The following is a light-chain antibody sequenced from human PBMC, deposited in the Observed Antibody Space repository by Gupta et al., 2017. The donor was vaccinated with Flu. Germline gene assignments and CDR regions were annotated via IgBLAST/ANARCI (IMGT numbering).Light chain of an antibody. CDR1: SSDVGRSNY. CDR3: SSYTSTNTFYV. CDR2: DVS. Sequence: QSALTQPASVSESPGQSITISCTGTSSDVGRSNYVSWYQQHPGKAPKLMIYDVSSRPSGVSSRFSGSKSGNTASLTISGLEPEDESDYYCSSYTSTNTFYVFGTGTKVTVL. V-gene: IGLV2-14*01. J-gene: IGLJ1*01.